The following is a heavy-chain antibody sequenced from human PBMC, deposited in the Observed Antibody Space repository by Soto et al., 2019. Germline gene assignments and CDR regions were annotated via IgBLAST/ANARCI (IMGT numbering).Heavy chain of an antibody. Sequence: GGSLRLSCAASGFTFSSYGMHWVRQAPGKGLEWVAVIWYDGSNKYYADSVKGRFTISRDNSKNTLYLQMNSLRAEDTAVYYCARDRGRRHYYFDYWGQGTLVTVS. CDR1: GFTFSSYG. V-gene: IGHV3-33*01. J-gene: IGHJ4*02. CDR3: ARDRGRRHYYFDY. CDR2: IWYDGSNK.